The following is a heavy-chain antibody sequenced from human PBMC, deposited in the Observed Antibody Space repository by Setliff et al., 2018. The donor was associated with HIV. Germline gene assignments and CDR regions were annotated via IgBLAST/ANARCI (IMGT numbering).Heavy chain of an antibody. V-gene: IGHV4-59*08. CDR1: GDSTSTYY. D-gene: IGHD3-9*01. CDR3: VRHSSQWLTFRGAYYFDS. J-gene: IGHJ4*02. CDR2: IYTTQTT. Sequence: SETLSLTCTVSGDSTSTYYWNWTRQSPGKGLEWIGYIYTTQTTKYNPSLKSRVTISVDTSKNQFSLKLRSVTAADTAVYYCVRHSSQWLTFRGAYYFDSWGLGVLVTVSS.